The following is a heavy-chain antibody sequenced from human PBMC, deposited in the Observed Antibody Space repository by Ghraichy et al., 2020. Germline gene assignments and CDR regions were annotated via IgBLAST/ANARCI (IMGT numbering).Heavy chain of an antibody. D-gene: IGHD3-10*01. CDR2: ISGSGGST. Sequence: GGSLRLSCAASGFTFSSYAMSWVRQAPGKGLEWVSAISGSGGSTYYADSVKGRFTISRDNSKNTLYLQMNSLRAEDTAVYYCAKDRNYYGSGSYYLDAFDIWGQGTMVTVSS. V-gene: IGHV3-23*01. J-gene: IGHJ3*02. CDR3: AKDRNYYGSGSYYLDAFDI. CDR1: GFTFSSYA.